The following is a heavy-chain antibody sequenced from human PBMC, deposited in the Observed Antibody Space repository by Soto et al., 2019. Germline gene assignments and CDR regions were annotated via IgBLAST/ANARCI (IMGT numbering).Heavy chain of an antibody. CDR2: IWYDGSNK. V-gene: IGHV3-33*01. D-gene: IGHD3-22*01. CDR3: AGSSGQYFFDY. Sequence: QVQLVESGGGVVQPGRSLRLSCAASGFTFSSYGMHWVRQAPGKGLEWVAVIWYDGSNKNYADSVKGRFTISRDNSKNTLNLKLNFVRDEDTAVYYSAGSSGQYFFDYWGQGTLVTVST. J-gene: IGHJ4*02. CDR1: GFTFSSYG.